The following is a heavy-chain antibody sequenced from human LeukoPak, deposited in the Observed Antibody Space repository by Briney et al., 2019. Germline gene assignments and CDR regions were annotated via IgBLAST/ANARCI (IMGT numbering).Heavy chain of an antibody. CDR2: IYHSGST. J-gene: IGHJ5*02. Sequence: PSETLSLTCTVSGYSISSGYYWGWIRQPPGKGLEWIGSIYHSGSTYYNPSLKSRVTISVDTSKNQFSLKLSSVTAADTAVYYCARAGLYYDFWNWFDPWGQGTLVTVSS. V-gene: IGHV4-38-2*02. D-gene: IGHD3-3*01. CDR3: ARAGLYYDFWNWFDP. CDR1: GYSISSGYY.